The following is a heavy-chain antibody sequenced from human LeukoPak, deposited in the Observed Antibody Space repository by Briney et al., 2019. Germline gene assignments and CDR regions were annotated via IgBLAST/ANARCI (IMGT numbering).Heavy chain of an antibody. V-gene: IGHV1-2*02. D-gene: IGHD1-26*01. CDR1: GYTFNGYY. CDR3: ASTRGTIVGATAFDF. J-gene: IGHJ4*02. CDR2: INAISGGT. Sequence: ASVKVSCKALGYTFNGYYLHWVRQAPGQGLEWMGWINAISGGTTSAQNFQGRVTMTRDTSISTAYMELSSLRSDDTALYYCASTRGTIVGATAFDFWGQGTLVTVSS.